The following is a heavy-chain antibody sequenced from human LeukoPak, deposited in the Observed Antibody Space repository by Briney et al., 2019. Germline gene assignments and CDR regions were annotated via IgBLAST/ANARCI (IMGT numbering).Heavy chain of an antibody. CDR1: GYTFTSYG. CDR2: ISAYNGNT. D-gene: IGHD4-17*01. V-gene: IGHV1-18*01. CDR3: ARGSATVTANWFDP. Sequence: ASVKVSCKASGYTFTSYGISWVRQAPGQGLEWMGWISAYNGNTNYAQKLQGRVTMTTNTSTSTAYMELRSLRSDDTAVYYCARGSATVTANWFDPWGQGTLVTVSS. J-gene: IGHJ5*02.